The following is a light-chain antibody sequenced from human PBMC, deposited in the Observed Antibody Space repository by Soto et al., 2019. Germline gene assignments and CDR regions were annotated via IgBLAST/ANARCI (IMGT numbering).Light chain of an antibody. CDR2: AAS. CDR1: QAIDRW. CDR3: KQSKTFPLT. J-gene: IGKJ4*01. Sequence: EIQMTLTPSSLSASVGDRVTITCLASQAIDRWIAWYQQKPGKAPKVLIYAASNLRSGVPSRFSGSGSGIDFSLTISSLQPEDLATYYCKQSKTFPLTFGGGTQVDI. V-gene: IGKV1-12*01.